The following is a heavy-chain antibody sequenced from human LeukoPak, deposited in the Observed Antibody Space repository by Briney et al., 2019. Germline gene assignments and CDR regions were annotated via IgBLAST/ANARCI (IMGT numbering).Heavy chain of an antibody. CDR1: GFTFSSYS. Sequence: GGSLRLSCAASGFTFSSYSMTWVRQAPGKGLEWVSSISSSSSYIYYADSVKGRFTISRDNAKNSLYLQMNSLRAEDTAVYYCARDVGSGSYPNYWGQGTLVTVSS. V-gene: IGHV3-21*01. CDR3: ARDVGSGSYPNY. J-gene: IGHJ4*02. CDR2: ISSSSSYI. D-gene: IGHD3-10*01.